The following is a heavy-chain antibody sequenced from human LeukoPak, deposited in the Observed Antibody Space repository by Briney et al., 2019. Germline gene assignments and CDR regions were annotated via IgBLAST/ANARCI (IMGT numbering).Heavy chain of an antibody. V-gene: IGHV4-59*08. CDR3: ARCLGGRCDYFDY. CDR2: IYYSGNT. D-gene: IGHD3-16*01. CDR1: GGSISSSY. J-gene: IGHJ4*02. Sequence: SETLSLTCTVSGGSISSSYWSWIRQPPGKGLEWIGYIYYSGNTNYNPSLKSRVTISVDTSKNQFSLRLSSVTASDTAVYYCARCLGGRCDYFDYWGQGALVTVSS.